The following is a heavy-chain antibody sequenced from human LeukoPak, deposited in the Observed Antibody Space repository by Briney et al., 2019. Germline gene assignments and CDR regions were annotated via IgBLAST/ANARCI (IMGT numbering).Heavy chain of an antibody. CDR3: ARDLTVVVPVEGDWFDP. Sequence: GASVKVSCKASGYTFTGYYMHWVRQAPGQGLEWMGWINPNSGGTNYAQKFQGRVTMTRDTSISTAYMELSRLRSDDTAVYYCARDLTVVVPVEGDWFDPWGQGTLVTVSS. D-gene: IGHD2-2*01. CDR2: INPNSGGT. V-gene: IGHV1-2*02. CDR1: GYTFTGYY. J-gene: IGHJ5*02.